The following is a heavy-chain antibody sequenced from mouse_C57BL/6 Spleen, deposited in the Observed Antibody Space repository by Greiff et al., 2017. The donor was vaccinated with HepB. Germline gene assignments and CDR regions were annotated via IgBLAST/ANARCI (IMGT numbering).Heavy chain of an antibody. CDR2: ISSGGSYT. D-gene: IGHD4-1*01. J-gene: IGHJ4*01. V-gene: IGHV5-6*01. CDR1: GFTFSSYG. CDR3: ARQTGTRDYYAMDY. Sequence: EVKLVESGGDLVKPGGSLKLSCAASGFTFSSYGMSWVRQTPDKRLEWVATISSGGSYTYYPDSVKGRFTISRDNAKNTLYLQMSSLNSEDTAMYYCARQTGTRDYYAMDYWGQGTSVTVSS.